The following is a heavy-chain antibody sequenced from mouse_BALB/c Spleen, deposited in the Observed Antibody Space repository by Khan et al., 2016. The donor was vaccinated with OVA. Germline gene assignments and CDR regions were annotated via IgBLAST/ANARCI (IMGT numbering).Heavy chain of an antibody. CDR3: ARSGYFAWFGY. Sequence: EVQLQESGAELVRPGALVKLSCKASGFNIKDYYMHWVKQRPEQGLEWIGWIDPASDKTIYDPTFQGKASITTDTSSNTAYLQLSSLTSEDTAVYYCARSGYFAWFGYWGQGTLVTVSA. CDR1: GFNIKDYY. CDR2: IDPASDKT. J-gene: IGHJ3*01. V-gene: IGHV14-1*02.